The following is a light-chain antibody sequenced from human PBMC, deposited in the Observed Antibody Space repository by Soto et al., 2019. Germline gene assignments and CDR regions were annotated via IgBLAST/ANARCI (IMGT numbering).Light chain of an antibody. J-gene: IGLJ2*01. V-gene: IGLV2-23*01. CDR1: VGSYNL. Sequence: QSALTQPASVSGSPGQSITISCTDVGSYNLVSWYQQHPGKAPKLMIYEATKRPSGVSSRFSGSRSGNTASLTISGLQAEDEADYYCCSYAGSTTPVVFGGGTQLTVL. CDR2: EAT. CDR3: CSYAGSTTPVV.